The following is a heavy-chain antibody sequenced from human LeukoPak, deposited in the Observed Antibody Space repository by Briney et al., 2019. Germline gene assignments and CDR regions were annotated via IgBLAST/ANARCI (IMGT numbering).Heavy chain of an antibody. J-gene: IGHJ4*02. D-gene: IGHD6-13*01. CDR1: GYTLTEVS. CDR3: ATGTVSSSWLGIFDF. V-gene: IGHV1-24*01. Sequence: ASVKVSCKISGYTLTEVSMHLVRQAPGKGLEWMGRFDPEDGETLSAQRFQGRLTMTEDTSADTAYMELSSLTSDDTALYYCATGTVSSSWLGIFDFWGQGTLVTVSS. CDR2: FDPEDGET.